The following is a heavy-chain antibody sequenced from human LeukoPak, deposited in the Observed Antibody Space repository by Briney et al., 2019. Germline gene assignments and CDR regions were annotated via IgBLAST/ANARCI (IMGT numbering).Heavy chain of an antibody. CDR3: ARGRRELADAFDI. CDR1: GGSISSYY. J-gene: IGHJ3*02. D-gene: IGHD3-10*01. CDR2: IYTSGST. V-gene: IGHV4-4*07. Sequence: SETLSLTCTVSGGSISSYYWSWIRQPAGKALEWIGRIYTSGSTNYNPSLKSPVTMSVDTSKNQFSLKLSSVTAADTAVDYCARGRRELADAFDIWGQGTMVTVSS.